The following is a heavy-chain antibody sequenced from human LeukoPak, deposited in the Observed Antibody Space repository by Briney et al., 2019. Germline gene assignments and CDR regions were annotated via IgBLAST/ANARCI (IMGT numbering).Heavy chain of an antibody. D-gene: IGHD1-26*01. J-gene: IGHJ4*02. CDR3: ASQGMGATPFYY. Sequence: PGGSLRLSCTASGFTFSGHWIHWVRQPPGMGLVWVSRINERGTDSMYAESVKGRFTISRDNAKNTVYLQMNSLRAEDTAVYYCASQGMGATPFYYWGQGTLVTVSS. V-gene: IGHV3-74*03. CDR1: GFTFSGHW. CDR2: INERGTDS.